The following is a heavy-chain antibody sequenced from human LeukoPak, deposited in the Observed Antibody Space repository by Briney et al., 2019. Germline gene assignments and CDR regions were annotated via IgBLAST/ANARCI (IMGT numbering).Heavy chain of an antibody. J-gene: IGHJ4*02. D-gene: IGHD2-15*01. CDR2: IYTSGST. V-gene: IGHV4-4*07. Sequence: SETLTLTCTASGGSISSYDWSWIRQPPGKGLEWIGRIYTSGSTNYNPSLKSRVTMSVDTSKNQFSLKLSSVTAADTAVYYRARGAKSVLYWGQGTLVTVSS. CDR1: GGSISSYD. CDR3: ARGAKSVLY.